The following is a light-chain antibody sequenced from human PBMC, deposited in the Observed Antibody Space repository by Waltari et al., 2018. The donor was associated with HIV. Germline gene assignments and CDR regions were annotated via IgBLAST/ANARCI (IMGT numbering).Light chain of an antibody. V-gene: IGLV2-23*02. CDR2: GVT. CDR3: CSFGPTTVTLV. CDR1: NSDVGYYHF. J-gene: IGLJ3*02. Sequence: QSALTQPASVSGSPRHSFTISRTGTNSDVGYYHFVSCYHQHPGKAPSLLIFGVTQRPAGVSRLFSCSESGNTAALTISGRQPEDEADYICCSFGPTTVTLVFGGGPKLTVL.